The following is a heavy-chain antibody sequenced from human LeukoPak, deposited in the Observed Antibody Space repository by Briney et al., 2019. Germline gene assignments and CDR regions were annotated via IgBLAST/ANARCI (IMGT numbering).Heavy chain of an antibody. Sequence: SETLSLTCAVSGGSISSNNWWGWVRQPPGKGLEWIGEIYHSGSPNYNPSLKSRVTISVDKSRNHFSLNLSSVTAADTAVYYCARVNINNWHSCDYWGQGTLVTVST. CDR3: ARVNINNWHSCDY. J-gene: IGHJ4*02. CDR1: GGSISSNNW. CDR2: IYHSGSP. D-gene: IGHD1-1*01. V-gene: IGHV4-4*02.